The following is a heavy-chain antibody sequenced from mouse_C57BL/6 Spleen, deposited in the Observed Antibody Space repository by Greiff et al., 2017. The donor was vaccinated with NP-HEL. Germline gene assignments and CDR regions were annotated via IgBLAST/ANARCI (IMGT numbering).Heavy chain of an antibody. Sequence: EVNVVASGGGLVKPGGSLKLSCAASGFTFSDYGMHWVRQAPEKGLEWVAYISSGSSTIYYADTVKGRFTISRDNAKNTLFLQMTSLRSEDTAMYYCARQTVSGRFAYWGQGTLVTVSA. D-gene: IGHD6-2*01. J-gene: IGHJ3*01. CDR1: GFTFSDYG. CDR3: ARQTVSGRFAY. CDR2: ISSGSSTI. V-gene: IGHV5-17*01.